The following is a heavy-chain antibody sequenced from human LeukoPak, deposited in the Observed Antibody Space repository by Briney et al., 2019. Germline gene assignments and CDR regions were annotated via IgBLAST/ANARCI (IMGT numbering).Heavy chain of an antibody. J-gene: IGHJ4*02. Sequence: PSETLSLTCTVSGGSISSYYWSWIRQPPGKGLEWIGYIYYSGSTYYNPSLKSRVTISVDTSKNQFSLKLSSVTAADTAVYYCARVKDSSGYYSWGYWGQGTLVTVSS. CDR3: ARVKDSSGYYSWGY. V-gene: IGHV4-59*08. CDR1: GGSISSYY. CDR2: IYYSGST. D-gene: IGHD3-22*01.